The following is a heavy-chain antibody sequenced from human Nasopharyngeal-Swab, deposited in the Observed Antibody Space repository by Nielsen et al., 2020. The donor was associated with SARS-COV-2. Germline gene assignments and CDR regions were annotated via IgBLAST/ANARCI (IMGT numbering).Heavy chain of an antibody. CDR3: ARDQTGTGYYYYYMDV. D-gene: IGHD1-1*01. J-gene: IGHJ6*03. V-gene: IGHV1-69*13. Sequence: SVKVSCKASGGTFSSYAISWVRQAAGQGVEWMGGIIPMFGTPSYAQKFQGRVTIAADESTSTAYMELSSLRSADTAVYYCARDQTGTGYYYYYMDVWGKGTTVTVSS. CDR1: GGTFSSYA. CDR2: IIPMFGTP.